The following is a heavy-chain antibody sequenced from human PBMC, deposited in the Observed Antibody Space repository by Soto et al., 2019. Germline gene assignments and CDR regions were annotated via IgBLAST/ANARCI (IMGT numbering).Heavy chain of an antibody. CDR2: IIPILGTA. V-gene: IGHV1-69*10. Sequence: SVKVSCKASGGTFSSYAISWVRQAPGQGLEWMGGIIPILGTAKYAQKFQGRVTITADTSTSTVCMELRSLRSEDPAIYYCARSSAEVFGIIIEGSNWLAPWGQGSLVTVSP. CDR1: GGTFSSYA. J-gene: IGHJ5*02. CDR3: ARSSAEVFGIIIEGSNWLAP. D-gene: IGHD1-26*01.